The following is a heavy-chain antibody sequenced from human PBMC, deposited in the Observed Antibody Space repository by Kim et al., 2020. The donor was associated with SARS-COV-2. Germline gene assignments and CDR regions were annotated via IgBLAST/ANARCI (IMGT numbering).Heavy chain of an antibody. V-gene: IGHV3-23*01. Sequence: GGSLRLSCAASGFTFSTYIMSWVRQAPGQGLEWVSTISSSGDRTYYADSVKGRFTISRDNSKNTLYLQMISLRAEDTAVYYCAKDLKSREYYFDSWGQGTLVTVSS. J-gene: IGHJ4*02. CDR3: AKDLKSREYYFDS. D-gene: IGHD3-10*01. CDR2: ISSSGDRT. CDR1: GFTFSTYI.